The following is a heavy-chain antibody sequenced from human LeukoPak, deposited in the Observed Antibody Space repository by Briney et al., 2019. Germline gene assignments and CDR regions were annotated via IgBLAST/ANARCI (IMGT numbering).Heavy chain of an antibody. CDR1: VYTFTSYD. CDR3: ARGPPPYSSGDSCYSFLYFHH. CDR2: MNPNSGNT. Sequence: GASVKVSCKASVYTFTSYDINWVRQATGQGLEWMGWMNPNSGNTGYAQKFQGRVTMTRDTSISTAYLELTTLRPDDTAVYYCARGPPPYSSGDSCYSFLYFHHWGQGTLVTVSS. J-gene: IGHJ1*01. D-gene: IGHD2-15*01. V-gene: IGHV1-8*01.